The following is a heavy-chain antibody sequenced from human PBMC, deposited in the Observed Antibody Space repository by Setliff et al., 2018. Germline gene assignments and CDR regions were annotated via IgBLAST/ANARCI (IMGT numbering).Heavy chain of an antibody. CDR1: GFTISGYA. V-gene: IGHV3-23*05. CDR2: IKDSDYST. CDR3: AKPQVELRWGFES. J-gene: IGHJ4*02. D-gene: IGHD1-7*01. Sequence: PGESLKISCVGSGFTISGYAMTWVRQVPGKGLEWISSIKDSDYSTYYADSVKGRFTISRDNSKNSLYLQAKGLRAEDTAVYYCAKPQVELRWGFESWGQGTPVTVSS.